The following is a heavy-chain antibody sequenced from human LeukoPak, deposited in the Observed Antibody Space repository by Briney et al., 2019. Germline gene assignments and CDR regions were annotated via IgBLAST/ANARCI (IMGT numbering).Heavy chain of an antibody. CDR3: ARDPLLGYYYYYYGMDV. V-gene: IGHV1-8*01. J-gene: IGHJ6*02. D-gene: IGHD2-15*01. CDR1: GYTFTSYD. CDR2: KNPNSGNT. Sequence: ASVKVSCKASGYTFTSYDINWVRQATGQGLEWMGWKNPNSGNTGYAQKFQGRVTMTRNTSISTAYMELSSLRSDDTAVYYCARDPLLGYYYYYYGMDVWGQGTTVTVSS.